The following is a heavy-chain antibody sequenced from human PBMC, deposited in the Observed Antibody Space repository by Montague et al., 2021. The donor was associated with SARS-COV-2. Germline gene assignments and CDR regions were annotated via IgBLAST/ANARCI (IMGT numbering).Heavy chain of an antibody. CDR2: LYTSGST. D-gene: IGHD6-19*01. J-gene: IGHJ6*02. Sequence: SETLYLTCTVSGGSISNYYWTWIRQPAGKGLEWIGRLYTSGSTTYNPSLKSRVTMSVDTSKNQFSLNVTSVTAADTAIYYCARESGYSSGWSYYYAMDVWGQGTTVTVS. CDR1: GGSISNYY. CDR3: ARESGYSSGWSYYYAMDV. V-gene: IGHV4-4*07.